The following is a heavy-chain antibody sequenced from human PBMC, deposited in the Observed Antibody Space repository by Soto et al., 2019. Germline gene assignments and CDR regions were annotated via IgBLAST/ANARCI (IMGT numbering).Heavy chain of an antibody. CDR1: GFTFSTYG. V-gene: IGHV3-30*18. D-gene: IGHD3-22*01. Sequence: QVQLVESGGGVVQPGGSLRVSCGASGFTFSTYGMHWVRQAPGKGLQWVAVISNDGRTTYYDDSVKGRSTISRDNSKNTRHLQMDSPGPEDTAVYYCVKEHHSSGYGTFFEHWGQGALVIVSS. CDR3: VKEHHSSGYGTFFEH. J-gene: IGHJ4*02. CDR2: ISNDGRTT.